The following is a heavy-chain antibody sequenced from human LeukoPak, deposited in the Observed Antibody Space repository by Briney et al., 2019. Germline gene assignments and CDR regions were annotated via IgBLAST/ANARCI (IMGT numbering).Heavy chain of an antibody. CDR2: IYHSGTT. D-gene: IGHD2-15*01. CDR3: SLKAPYSPGYSQL. CDR1: GGPITAYY. V-gene: IGHV4-59*03. J-gene: IGHJ1*01. Sequence: SETLSLTCTVSGGPITAYYWSWIRQPPGKGLEWIGYIYHSGTTNYNPSLKSRVTISADTSKNQLSLRLNSVTAADTAVYYCSLKAPYSPGYSQLWGQGTLVTVSS.